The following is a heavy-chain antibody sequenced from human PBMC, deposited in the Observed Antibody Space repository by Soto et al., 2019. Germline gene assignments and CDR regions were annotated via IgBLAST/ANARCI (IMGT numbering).Heavy chain of an antibody. V-gene: IGHV1-69*01. CDR2: IIPYYNTL. Sequence: QAQVVQSGAEVRQPGSSVKLSCKASEGTFNSYAIAWVRQAPGQGLEWMGGIIPYYNTLNYAQKFQDRVTITADDSTTTVYMELSSLSSDVTAVYFCSSGATRWYPYCFDSWAQGTLVTVSS. CDR1: EGTFNSYA. CDR3: SSGATRWYPYCFDS. D-gene: IGHD6-13*01. J-gene: IGHJ4*02.